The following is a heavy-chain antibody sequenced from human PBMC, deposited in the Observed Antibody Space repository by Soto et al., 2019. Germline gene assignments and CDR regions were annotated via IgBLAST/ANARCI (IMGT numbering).Heavy chain of an antibody. D-gene: IGHD2-15*01. CDR1: GDTFRSYA. V-gene: IGHV1-69*01. CDR3: SKSLCHTPACTHPSYDYYAMDV. CDR2: IIPFLRTP. J-gene: IGHJ6*01. Sequence: QVQLVQSGPEVKKPGSSVKVSCESSGDTFRSYAMSWVRQAPGQGLEWMGGIIPFLRTPNYSQKFQGRVTITADESTLTTYMEPHGLISQDTALYLCSKSLCHTPACTHPSYDYYAMDVWGPGTTVTVSS.